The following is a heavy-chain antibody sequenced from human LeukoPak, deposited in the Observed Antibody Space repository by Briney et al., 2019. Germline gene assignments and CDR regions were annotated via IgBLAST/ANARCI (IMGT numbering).Heavy chain of an antibody. CDR2: VYTSGST. J-gene: IGHJ6*03. V-gene: IGHV4-4*07. CDR3: AREGYCNSASCSNYYYYYMDV. Sequence: SETLSLTCTVSGGSISNYYWNWIRQPAGKGLEWIGRVYTSGSTNYNPSLKSRVTMSVDTSKNQFSLKLTSVTAADTAVYYCAREGYCNSASCSNYYYYYMDVWGKGTTVTVSS. CDR1: GGSISNYY. D-gene: IGHD2-2*01.